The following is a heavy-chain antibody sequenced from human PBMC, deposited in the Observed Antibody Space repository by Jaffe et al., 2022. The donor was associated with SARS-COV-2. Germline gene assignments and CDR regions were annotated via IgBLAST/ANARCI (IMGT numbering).Heavy chain of an antibody. CDR1: GFTFSSYA. CDR3: ARDAGGYPTYFDY. J-gene: IGHJ4*02. CDR2: ISYDGSNK. V-gene: IGHV3-30-3*01. Sequence: QVQLVESGGGVVQPGRSLRLSCAASGFTFSSYAMHWVRQAPGKGLEWVAVISYDGSNKYYADSVKGRFTISRDNSKNTLYLQMNSLRAEDTAVYYCARDAGGYPTYFDYWGQGTLVTVSS. D-gene: IGHD5-12*01.